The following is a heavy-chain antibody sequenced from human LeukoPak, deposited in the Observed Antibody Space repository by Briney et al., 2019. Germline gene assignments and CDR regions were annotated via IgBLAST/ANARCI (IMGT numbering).Heavy chain of an antibody. CDR1: GDSVSSNSAA. Sequence: SQTLSLTCAISGDSVSSNSAAWSWIRQSPSRGLEWLGRTYHTSKWFSEYAISLKSRITINPDTSKNQFSLQLKSVSPEDTAVYCCARDNFAARCDFDYWGQGTLVTVSS. J-gene: IGHJ4*02. D-gene: IGHD6-6*01. CDR2: TYHTSKWFS. V-gene: IGHV6-1*01. CDR3: ARDNFAARCDFDY.